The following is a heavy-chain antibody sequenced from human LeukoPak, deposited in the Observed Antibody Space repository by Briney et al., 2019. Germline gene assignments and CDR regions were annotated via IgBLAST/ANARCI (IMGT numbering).Heavy chain of an antibody. Sequence: GGSLRLSCAASGFTFSSYWMHWVRQAPGKGLVWVSRISTDGSSTNSADSVKGRLTISRDNAKNTLYLQMNSLRAEDTAVYYCVREYSSSSGRAFDMWGQGTMVTVSS. J-gene: IGHJ3*02. D-gene: IGHD6-6*01. V-gene: IGHV3-74*01. CDR1: GFTFSSYW. CDR2: ISTDGSST. CDR3: VREYSSSSGRAFDM.